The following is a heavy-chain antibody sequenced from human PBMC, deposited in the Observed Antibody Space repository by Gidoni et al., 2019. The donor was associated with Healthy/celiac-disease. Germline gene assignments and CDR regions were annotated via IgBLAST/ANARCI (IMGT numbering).Heavy chain of an antibody. CDR3: ARGLRANSSSHPPVRGVRIGCAFDI. CDR1: GGSFSGYY. V-gene: IGHV4-34*01. D-gene: IGHD6-13*01. CDR2: INHSGIT. J-gene: IGHJ3*02. Sequence: QVQLQQWGAGLLKPSETLSLTCAVYGGSFSGYYWSWIRQPPGKGLEWIGEINHSGITNYNLSLKSRVTISLDTSKNQFSLKLSSVTAADTAVYYCARGLRANSSSHPPVRGVRIGCAFDIWGQGTMVTVSS.